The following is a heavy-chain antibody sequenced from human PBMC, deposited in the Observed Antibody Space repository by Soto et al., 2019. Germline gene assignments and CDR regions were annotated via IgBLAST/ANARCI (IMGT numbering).Heavy chain of an antibody. D-gene: IGHD6-6*01. CDR2: IYPGDSDT. V-gene: IGHV5-51*01. CDR1: GYSFTSYW. Sequence: GESLKISCKGSGYSFTSYWIGWVRQMPGKGLEWMGIIYPGDSDTRYSPSFQGQVTISADKSISTAYLQWSSLKASDTAMYYCAIIAARVGTDGLDAFDIWGQGTMVTVSS. CDR3: AIIAARVGTDGLDAFDI. J-gene: IGHJ3*02.